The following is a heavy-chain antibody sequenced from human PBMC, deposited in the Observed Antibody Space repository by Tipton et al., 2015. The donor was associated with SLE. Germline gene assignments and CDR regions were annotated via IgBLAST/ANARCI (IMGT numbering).Heavy chain of an antibody. V-gene: IGHV3-23*01. CDR2: ISGGGGST. J-gene: IGHJ4*02. D-gene: IGHD2-15*01. Sequence: SLRLSCAASGFTFRTYAMSWVRQAPGKGLEWVSSISGGGGSTYYIQSVRGRFTISRDNSKNTFYLQMNSVRAEDTAVYYCAKDRYCGGGTCLRSYFDSWGQGTLVTVSS. CDR3: AKDRYCGGGTCLRSYFDS. CDR1: GFTFRTYA.